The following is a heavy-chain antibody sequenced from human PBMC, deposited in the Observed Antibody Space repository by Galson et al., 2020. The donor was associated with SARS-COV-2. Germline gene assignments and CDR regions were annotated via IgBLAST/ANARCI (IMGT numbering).Heavy chain of an antibody. V-gene: IGHV1-69*13. CDR3: ARVFRSAGLGTRFWSGYPDYYYYGMDV. CDR1: GGTFSSYA. J-gene: IGHJ6*02. CDR2: IIPIFGTA. Sequence: SVKVSCKASGGTFSSYAISWVRQAPGQGLEWMGGIIPIFGTANYAQKFQGRVTITADESTSTAYMELSSLRSEDTAVYYCARVFRSAGLGTRFWSGYPDYYYYGMDVWGQGTTVTVSS. D-gene: IGHD3-3*01.